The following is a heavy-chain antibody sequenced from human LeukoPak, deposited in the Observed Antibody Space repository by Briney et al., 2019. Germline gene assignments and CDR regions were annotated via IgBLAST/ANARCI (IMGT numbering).Heavy chain of an antibody. Sequence: ASVKVSCKASGYSFNGYYLHWLRQAPGQAFEWMGWINPDTGGTNYVHKFQGRVTMTRDTSISAAYMELSSLRSGDTAIYYCARGLRYISGRYAESFSIDYWGQGTLVTVSS. D-gene: IGHD6-19*01. CDR1: GYSFNGYY. CDR2: INPDTGGT. CDR3: ARGLRYISGRYAESFSIDY. V-gene: IGHV1-2*02. J-gene: IGHJ4*02.